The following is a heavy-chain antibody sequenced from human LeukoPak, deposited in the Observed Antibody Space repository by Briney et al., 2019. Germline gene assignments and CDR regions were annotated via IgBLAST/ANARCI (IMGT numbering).Heavy chain of an antibody. V-gene: IGHV3-21*01. D-gene: IGHD3-10*01. J-gene: IGHJ3*02. CDR1: GFTFSSYS. Sequence: GGSLRLSCAASGFTFSSYSMNWVRQAPGKGLEWVSSISSSSSYIYYADSVKGRFTISRDNAKNSLYLQMNSLRAEDTAVYYCARVPGGQDAFDIWGQGTMVTVSS. CDR3: ARVPGGQDAFDI. CDR2: ISSSSSYI.